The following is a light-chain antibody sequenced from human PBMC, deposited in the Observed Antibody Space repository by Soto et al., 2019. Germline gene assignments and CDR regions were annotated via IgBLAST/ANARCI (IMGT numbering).Light chain of an antibody. CDR3: QQTYSIPYT. Sequence: DIQMTQSPSSLSASVGDRVTITCRASPSISSFLNWYQQKPGKAPNLLIDAVSNLQSGVPSRFSGSGSGTDCTLTISSLQPEDCATDSCQQTYSIPYTFGQGTKPEIK. CDR1: PSISSF. V-gene: IGKV1-39*01. J-gene: IGKJ2*01. CDR2: AVS.